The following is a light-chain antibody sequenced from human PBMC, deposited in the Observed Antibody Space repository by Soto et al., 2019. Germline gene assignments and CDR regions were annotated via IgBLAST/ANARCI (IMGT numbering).Light chain of an antibody. V-gene: IGLV2-11*01. Sequence: QSALTQPRSVSGSPGQSVTISCTGTSSDVGGYNYVSWYQQHPGKAPKLMIYDVSKRPSGVPDRFSGSKSGNTASLTISGLQAEDEADYYCCSYAGSYTICFGGGTKLTVL. CDR3: CSYAGSYTIC. J-gene: IGLJ2*01. CDR2: DVS. CDR1: SSDVGGYNY.